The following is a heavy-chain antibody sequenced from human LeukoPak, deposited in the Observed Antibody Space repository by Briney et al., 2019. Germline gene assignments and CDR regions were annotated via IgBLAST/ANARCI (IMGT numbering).Heavy chain of an antibody. CDR1: GGSFSGYY. Sequence: KPSETLSLTCAVYGGSFSGYYWSWIRQPPGKGLEWIGEINHSGSTNYNPSLKSRVTISVDTSKNQFSLKLSSVTAADTAVYYCARGLRFAHAFDIWGQGTMVTVSS. V-gene: IGHV4-34*01. J-gene: IGHJ3*02. CDR2: INHSGST. CDR3: ARGLRFAHAFDI. D-gene: IGHD3-16*01.